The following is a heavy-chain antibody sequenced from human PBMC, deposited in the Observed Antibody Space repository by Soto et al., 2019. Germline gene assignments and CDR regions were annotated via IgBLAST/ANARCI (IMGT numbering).Heavy chain of an antibody. CDR2: IWYDGSNK. CDR1: GFTFSSYG. Sequence: PGGSLRLSCAASGFTFSSYGMHWVRQAPGKGLEWVAVIWYDGSNKYYADSVKGRFTISRDNSKNTLYLQMNSLRAEDTAVYYCARDRNGGSIFGVVITNYYYYGMDVWGQGTTVTVSS. CDR3: ARDRNGGSIFGVVITNYYYYGMDV. J-gene: IGHJ6*02. V-gene: IGHV3-33*01. D-gene: IGHD3-3*01.